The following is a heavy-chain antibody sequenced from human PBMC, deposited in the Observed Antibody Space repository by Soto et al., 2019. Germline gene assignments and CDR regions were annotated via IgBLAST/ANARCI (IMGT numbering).Heavy chain of an antibody. D-gene: IGHD2-15*01. V-gene: IGHV4-39*01. CDR1: SGSLSGTGYY. Sequence: SETLFLTFTVSSGSLSGTGYYLGWIRQPPGKGLGWIGNIYYNGNTYYNPSLKSRVTISVDTSKNQFSLKLSSVTAADTAVYYCARLRIYCSGGSCYYYFDYWGQGTLVTVSS. CDR3: ARLRIYCSGGSCYYYFDY. CDR2: IYYNGNT. J-gene: IGHJ4*02.